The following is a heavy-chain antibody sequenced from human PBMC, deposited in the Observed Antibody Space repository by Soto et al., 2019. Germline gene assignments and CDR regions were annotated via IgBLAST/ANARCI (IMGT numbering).Heavy chain of an antibody. Sequence: ASVKVSCKASGYTSTSYYMHWVRQAPGQGLEWMGIINPSGGSTSYAQKFQGRVTMTRDTSTSTVYMELSSLRSEDTAVYYCARDDRYNWNSNDYGMDVWGQGTTVTVSS. D-gene: IGHD1-7*01. V-gene: IGHV1-46*01. CDR3: ARDDRYNWNSNDYGMDV. J-gene: IGHJ6*02. CDR2: INPSGGST. CDR1: GYTSTSYY.